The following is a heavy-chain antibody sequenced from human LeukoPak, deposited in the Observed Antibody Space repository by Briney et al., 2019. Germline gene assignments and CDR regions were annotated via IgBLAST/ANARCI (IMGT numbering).Heavy chain of an antibody. Sequence: GGSLRLSCAASGFTFSSYRMSWVRQAPGQGLEWVAKINQDGTEKAYVDSVRGRFTISRDSAKNSLFLQMNSLRAEDTAVYYCARGPLIAAAGTWWGQGTLVTVSS. CDR1: GFTFSSYR. D-gene: IGHD6-13*01. CDR3: ARGPLIAAAGTW. V-gene: IGHV3-7*03. CDR2: INQDGTEK. J-gene: IGHJ4*02.